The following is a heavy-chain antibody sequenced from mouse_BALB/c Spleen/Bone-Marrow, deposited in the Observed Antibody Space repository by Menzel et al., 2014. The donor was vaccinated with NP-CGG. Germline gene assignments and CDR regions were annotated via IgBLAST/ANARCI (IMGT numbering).Heavy chain of an antibody. J-gene: IGHJ3*01. Sequence: VHVKQSGPELVKPGASVKISCKASGYSFTGYFMNWVKLSHGKSLEWIGRINPYNGDTFYNQKFKGKATLTVDKSSSTAHMELLSLTSEDSAVYYCGSGPAWFAYWGQGTLVTVSA. CDR3: GSGPAWFAY. V-gene: IGHV1-37*01. CDR1: GYSFTGYF. CDR2: INPYNGDT.